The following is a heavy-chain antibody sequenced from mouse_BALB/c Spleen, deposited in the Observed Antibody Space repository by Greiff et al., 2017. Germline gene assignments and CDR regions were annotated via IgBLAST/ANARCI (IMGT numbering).Heavy chain of an antibody. D-gene: IGHD1-1*01. CDR1: GFSLTSYG. V-gene: IGHV2-9*02. CDR2: IWAGGST. CDR3: AREITTVVAGYWYFDV. Sequence: VQLVESGPGLVAPSQSLSITCTVSGFSLTSYGVHWVRQPPGKGLEWLGVIWAGGSTNYNSALMSRLSISKDNSKSQVFLKMNSLQTDDTAMYYCAREITTVVAGYWYFDVWGAGTTVTVSS. J-gene: IGHJ1*01.